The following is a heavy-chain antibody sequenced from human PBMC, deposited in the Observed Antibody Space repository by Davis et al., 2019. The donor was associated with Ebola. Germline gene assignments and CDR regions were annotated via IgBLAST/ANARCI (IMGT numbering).Heavy chain of an antibody. CDR1: RFTFSSYS. Sequence: GESLKISCAASRFTFSSYSMNWVRQVPGKGLVWVSRITSDGSSTNYADSVKGRFTISRDNAKHSLYLQMNSLRVEDTAVYYCARVGNYYYYMDVWGKGTTVTVSS. J-gene: IGHJ6*03. D-gene: IGHD7-27*01. CDR2: ITSDGSST. V-gene: IGHV3-74*01. CDR3: ARVGNYYYYMDV.